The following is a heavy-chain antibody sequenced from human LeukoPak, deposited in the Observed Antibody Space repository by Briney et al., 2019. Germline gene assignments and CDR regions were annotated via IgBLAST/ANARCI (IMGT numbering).Heavy chain of an antibody. D-gene: IGHD5-12*01. CDR2: ISSSSSYI. J-gene: IGHJ4*02. V-gene: IGHV3-21*04. CDR3: AKGGSNYFAF. CDR1: GFTFSSYS. Sequence: GGSLRLSCAASGFTFSSYSMNWVRQAPGKGLEWVSSISSSSSYIYYADSVKGRFTISRDNTKNSVYLEMNSLRAEDTAVYYCAKGGSNYFAFGGQGTLVTVSS.